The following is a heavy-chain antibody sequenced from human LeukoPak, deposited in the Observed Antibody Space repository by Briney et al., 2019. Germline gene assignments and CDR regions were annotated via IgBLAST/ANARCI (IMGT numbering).Heavy chain of an antibody. CDR3: ARAKGSSSGYYFNFDY. CDR1: GGSISSNIYY. CDR2: IYYHGTT. D-gene: IGHD3-22*01. V-gene: IGHV4-39*01. Sequence: SETLSLTCTVSGGSISSNIYYWGWIRQPPGKGLEWIGSIYYHGTTYYNPSLKSRVTISVDTSKNQVSLKLSSVTAADTAVYYCARAKGSSSGYYFNFDYWGQGTLVTVSS. J-gene: IGHJ4*02.